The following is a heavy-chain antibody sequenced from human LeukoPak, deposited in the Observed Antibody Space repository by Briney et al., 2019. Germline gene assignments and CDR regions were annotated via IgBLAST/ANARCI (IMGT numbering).Heavy chain of an antibody. V-gene: IGHV3-23*01. D-gene: IGHD3-22*01. CDR3: AKPRGPYYDSRGPYFDY. CDR1: GFTFSSYA. CDR2: ISGSGGST. J-gene: IGHJ4*02. Sequence: SGGSLRLSCAASGFTFSSYAMSWVRQAPGKGLEWVSAISGSGGSTYYADSVKGRFTISRDNSKNTLYLQMNSLRAEDTAVYYCAKPRGPYYDSRGPYFDYWGQGTLVTVSS.